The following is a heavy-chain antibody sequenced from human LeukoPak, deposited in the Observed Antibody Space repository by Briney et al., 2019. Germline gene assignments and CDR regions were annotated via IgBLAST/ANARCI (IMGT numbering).Heavy chain of an antibody. CDR1: GYTFTSYY. CDR3: ARGDNWNWGLDP. J-gene: IGHJ5*02. CDR2: INPSGGST. V-gene: IGHV1-46*03. Sequence: ASVKVSCKAYGYTFTSYYMHWVRQAPGQGLEWMGIINPSGGSTTYAQKFQGSITMTRDTSTSTVYMELSSLRSEDTAVYYCARGDNWNWGLDPWGQGTLVTVSS. D-gene: IGHD1-7*01.